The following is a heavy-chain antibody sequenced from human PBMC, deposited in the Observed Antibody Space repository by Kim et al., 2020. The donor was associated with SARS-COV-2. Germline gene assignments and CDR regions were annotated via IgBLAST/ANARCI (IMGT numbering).Heavy chain of an antibody. Sequence: SETLSLTCAVYGGSFSGYYWSWIRQPPGKGLEWIGEINHSVSTNYNPSLKSRVTISVDTSKNQFSLKLSSVTAADTAVYYCARERRRGAARRYPFDYWGQGTLVTVSS. D-gene: IGHD6-6*01. V-gene: IGHV4-34*01. CDR3: ARERRRGAARRYPFDY. CDR1: GGSFSGYY. J-gene: IGHJ4*02. CDR2: INHSVST.